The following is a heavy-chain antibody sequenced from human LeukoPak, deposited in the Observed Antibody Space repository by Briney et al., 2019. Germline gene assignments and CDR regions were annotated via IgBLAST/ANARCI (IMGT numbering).Heavy chain of an antibody. J-gene: IGHJ2*01. CDR2: IYYSGST. V-gene: IGHV4-59*01. Sequence: SETLSLTCTVSGGSISSYYWSWIRQPPGKGLEWIGYIYYSGSTNYNPSLKSRVTISVDTSKNQFSLELSSVTAADTAVYYCARGGPGDWYFDLWGRGTLVTVSS. CDR3: ARGGPGDWYFDL. D-gene: IGHD3-10*01. CDR1: GGSISSYY.